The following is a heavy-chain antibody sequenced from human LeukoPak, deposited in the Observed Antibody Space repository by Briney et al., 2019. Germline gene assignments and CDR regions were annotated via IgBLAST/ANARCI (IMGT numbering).Heavy chain of an antibody. CDR3: VRSITMFQH. CDR2: ISLNGGSS. Sequence: GGPLRLSCAASGFTFDEYGMSWVRQAPGKGLEWVSGISLNGGSSGYADSVKGRFTISRDNAKNSLYLQMNSLRAEDTALYFCVRSITMFQHWGQGTLVSVSS. J-gene: IGHJ1*01. V-gene: IGHV3-20*04. D-gene: IGHD3-10*01. CDR1: GFTFDEYG.